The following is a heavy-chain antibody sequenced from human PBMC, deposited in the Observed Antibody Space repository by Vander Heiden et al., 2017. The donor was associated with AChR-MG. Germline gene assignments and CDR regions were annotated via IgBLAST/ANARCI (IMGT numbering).Heavy chain of an antibody. CDR2: IYWDDDK. J-gene: IGHJ3*02. CDR1: GFSPSSSGVA. CDR3: ARRQSDAFDI. V-gene: IGHV2-5*02. Sequence: ITLKESGPALVKPTHTLTLTCSFSGFSPSSSGVAVGWIRQPPGKALEWLAIIYWDDDKRYSPSLNSRLTITKDTSKNQVVLTMTNMDPVDAATYYCARRQSDAFDIWGQGTMVTVSS.